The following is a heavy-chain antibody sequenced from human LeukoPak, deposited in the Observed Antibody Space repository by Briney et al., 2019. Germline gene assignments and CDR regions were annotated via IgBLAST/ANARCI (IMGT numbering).Heavy chain of an antibody. Sequence: GGSLRLSCAASGFTFLSYSMNWVRQAPGKGLEWVSSISSSSSYIYYADSVKGRFTISRDNAKNSLYLQMNSLRAEDTAVYYCARAPGYSCGWSHRGPFDYWGQGTLVTVSS. J-gene: IGHJ4*02. D-gene: IGHD6-19*01. CDR1: GFTFLSYS. CDR3: ARAPGYSCGWSHRGPFDY. V-gene: IGHV3-21*01. CDR2: ISSSSSYI.